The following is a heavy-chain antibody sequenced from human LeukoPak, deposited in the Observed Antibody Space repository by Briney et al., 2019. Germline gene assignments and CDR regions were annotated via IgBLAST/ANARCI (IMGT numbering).Heavy chain of an antibody. V-gene: IGHV3-53*01. D-gene: IGHD2-2*01. CDR3: ARSRVWRGPAAFDY. Sequence: GSLRLSCAASGFTVSSNYMSWVRQAPGKGLEWVSVIYSGGSTYYADSVKGRFTISRDNSKNTPYLQMNSLRAEDTAVYYCARSRVWRGPAAFDYWGQGTLVTVSS. CDR1: GFTVSSNY. CDR2: IYSGGST. J-gene: IGHJ4*02.